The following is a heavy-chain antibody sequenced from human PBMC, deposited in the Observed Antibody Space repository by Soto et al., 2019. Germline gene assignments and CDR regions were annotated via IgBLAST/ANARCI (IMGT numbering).Heavy chain of an antibody. V-gene: IGHV1-69*12. J-gene: IGHJ6*02. CDR2: IIPIFGTA. CDR3: ATQGLPNCYYYGMDV. CDR1: GGTFSSYG. Sequence: QVQLVQSGAEVKKPGSSVKVSCTASGGTFSSYGISWVRQAPGQGLEWMGGIIPIFGTADYTQKFQGRVTIIADESTSTAYMELSSLRSEDTAVYYCATQGLPNCYYYGMDVWGQGTTVTVSS.